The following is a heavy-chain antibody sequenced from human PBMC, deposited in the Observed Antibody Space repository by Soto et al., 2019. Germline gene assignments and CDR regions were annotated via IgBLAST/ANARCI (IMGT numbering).Heavy chain of an antibody. V-gene: IGHV1-18*01. J-gene: IGHJ4*02. D-gene: IGHD2-21*02. CDR2: ISAYNGNT. Sequence: QVQLVQSGAEVKKPGASVKVSCKASGYTFTNFGISWVRQAPGQGLEWMGWISAYNGNTNYAQKCQGRVTMTTDTSTRTAYMEVRSLRFDDTAVYYCARGVTPIDYWGQGTLVTVSS. CDR3: ARGVTPIDY. CDR1: GYTFTNFG.